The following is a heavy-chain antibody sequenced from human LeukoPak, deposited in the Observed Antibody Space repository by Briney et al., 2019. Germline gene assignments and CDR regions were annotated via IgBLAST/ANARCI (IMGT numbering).Heavy chain of an antibody. CDR3: ARVAAAGTFYYYYIDV. Sequence: GGSLRLSCAASGFTFDDYGMSWVRQAPGKGLEWVSGINWNGGSTGYADSVKGRFTISRDNAKNSLYLQMNSLRAEDTALYYCARVAAAGTFYYYYIDVWGKGTTVTVSS. J-gene: IGHJ6*03. V-gene: IGHV3-20*04. CDR2: INWNGGST. D-gene: IGHD6-13*01. CDR1: GFTFDDYG.